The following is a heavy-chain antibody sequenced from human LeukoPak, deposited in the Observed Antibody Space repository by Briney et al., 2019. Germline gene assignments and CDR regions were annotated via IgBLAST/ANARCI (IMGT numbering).Heavy chain of an antibody. Sequence: ASVKVSCKASGYTFTGYFMHWVRQAPGQGLEWMGWIDPNSGGTNYAQKFQGRVTMTRDTSISTAYMELSRLRSDDTAVYYCARALSPRIVVVSEYPQASHWGQGTLVTVSS. D-gene: IGHD3-22*01. CDR2: IDPNSGGT. CDR3: ARALSPRIVVVSEYPQASH. V-gene: IGHV1-2*02. CDR1: GYTFTGYF. J-gene: IGHJ4*02.